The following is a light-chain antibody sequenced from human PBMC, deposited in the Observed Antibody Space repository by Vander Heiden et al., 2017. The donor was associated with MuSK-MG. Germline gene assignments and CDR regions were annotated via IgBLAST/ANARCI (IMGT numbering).Light chain of an antibody. J-gene: IGKJ2*01. Sequence: DIVMTQSPLSLPVPPGEPASISCRSSQSLLHSNGYNYLDWYLQKPGQSPQLLIYLGSNRASGVPDRFSGSGSGTDFTLKISRVEAQDVGVYYCRQAVQIPYTFGQGPKLEIK. CDR2: LGS. CDR1: QSLLHSNGYNY. CDR3: RQAVQIPYT. V-gene: IGKV2-28*01.